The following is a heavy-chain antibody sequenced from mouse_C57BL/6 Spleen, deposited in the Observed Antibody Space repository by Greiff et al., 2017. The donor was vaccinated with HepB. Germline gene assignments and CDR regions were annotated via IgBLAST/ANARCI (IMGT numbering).Heavy chain of an antibody. D-gene: IGHD1-1*01. CDR3: ARSFYYYGSSLYYAMDY. CDR2: IFPGSGST. V-gene: IGHV1-75*01. J-gene: IGHJ4*01. Sequence: QVQLKESGPELVKPGASVKISCKASGYTFTDYYINWVKQRPGQGLEWIGWIFPGSGSTYYNEKFKGKATLTVDKSSSTAYMLLSSLTSEDSAVYFCARSFYYYGSSLYYAMDYWGQGTSVTVSS. CDR1: GYTFTDYY.